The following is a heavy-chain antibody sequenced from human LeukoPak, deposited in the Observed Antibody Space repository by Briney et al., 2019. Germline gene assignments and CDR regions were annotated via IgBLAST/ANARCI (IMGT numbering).Heavy chain of an antibody. CDR3: FRSSGTNWFAP. CDR1: GFTFSDHY. V-gene: IGHV3-72*01. Sequence: GGSLRLSCAVSGFTFSDHYMNWVRQAPGKGLEWIGRSRNEGHSYSTDFAASVRGRASLSRDHSRNSLYLQINSLRPDDTAVYYCFRSSGTNWFAPWGQGTLVTVSS. CDR2: SRNEGHSYST. D-gene: IGHD1-14*01. J-gene: IGHJ5*02.